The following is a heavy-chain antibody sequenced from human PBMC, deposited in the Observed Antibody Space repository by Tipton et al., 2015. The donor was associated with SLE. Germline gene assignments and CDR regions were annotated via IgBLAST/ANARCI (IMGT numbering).Heavy chain of an antibody. CDR1: GGSITSSDSS. Sequence: TLSLTCSVSGGSITSSDSSWGWIRQPPGEGLESIGSIYYSGSPSYNPSLRSRVTISLDPPKNQFSLRLSSVTAADTAVYYCARGGNGGESHYYYYYGMDVWGQGTTVTVSS. V-gene: IGHV4-39*07. J-gene: IGHJ6*02. CDR2: IYYSGSP. CDR3: ARGGNGGESHYYYYYGMDV. D-gene: IGHD2-21*01.